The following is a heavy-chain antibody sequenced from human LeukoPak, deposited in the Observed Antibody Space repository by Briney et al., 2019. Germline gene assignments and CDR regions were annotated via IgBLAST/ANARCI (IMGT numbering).Heavy chain of an antibody. CDR2: IYISGST. Sequence: SETLSLTCTVSGGSLSSYYWSWIRQPAGKGLEWIGRIYISGSTNYNPSLKSRVTMSVDTSKNQFSLKLSSVTAADTAVYYCAGDRYYYDSSGKIFFDYWGQGTLVTVSS. D-gene: IGHD3-22*01. V-gene: IGHV4-4*07. J-gene: IGHJ4*02. CDR3: AGDRYYYDSSGKIFFDY. CDR1: GGSLSSYY.